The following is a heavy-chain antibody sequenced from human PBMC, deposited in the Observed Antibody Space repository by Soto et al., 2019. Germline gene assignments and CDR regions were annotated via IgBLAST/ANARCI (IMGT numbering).Heavy chain of an antibody. Sequence: GVSLRLSCAASGFTFKTYGMHWVRQAPGKGLEWVAVISDDGSNKYNIASVEGRFTISRDNSKNTLSLQMNSLRDEDTAVYYCARGGGYSYGTNDAFDIWGQGTMVTVSS. D-gene: IGHD5-18*01. J-gene: IGHJ3*02. CDR2: ISDDGSNK. V-gene: IGHV3-30*03. CDR1: GFTFKTYG. CDR3: ARGGGYSYGTNDAFDI.